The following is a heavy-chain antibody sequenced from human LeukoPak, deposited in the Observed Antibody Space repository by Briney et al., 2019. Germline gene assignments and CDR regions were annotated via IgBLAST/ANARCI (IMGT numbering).Heavy chain of an antibody. CDR2: IRSKAYGGTT. V-gene: IGHV3-49*04. CDR3: TRDAAHDYGDYNFDY. D-gene: IGHD4-17*01. CDR1: GFTXCDYA. Sequence: SLRLSCXASGFTXCDYAMSWVRQAPGKGLEWVGFIRSKAYGGTTEYAASVKGRFTISRDDSKSIAYLQMNSLKTEDTAVYYCTRDAAHDYGDYNFDYWGQGTLVTVSS. J-gene: IGHJ4*02.